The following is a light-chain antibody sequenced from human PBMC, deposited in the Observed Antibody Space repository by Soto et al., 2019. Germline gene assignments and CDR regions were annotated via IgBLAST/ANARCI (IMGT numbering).Light chain of an antibody. CDR1: QSVSTN. CDR2: GAS. Sequence: EIVMTQSPATLSVSPGERATLSCRASQSVSTNLAWYQQKPGQAPRLLIYGASTRATVVPARSSGSGSGTEFTLTISSLLSEDFAVYFCHQYNNWPVTFGGGTKVEIK. V-gene: IGKV3-15*01. CDR3: HQYNNWPVT. J-gene: IGKJ4*01.